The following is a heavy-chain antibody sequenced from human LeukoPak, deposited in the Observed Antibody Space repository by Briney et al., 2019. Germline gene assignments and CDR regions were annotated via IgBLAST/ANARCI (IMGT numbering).Heavy chain of an antibody. CDR2: ISGSGGDT. V-gene: IGHV3-23*01. D-gene: IGHD3-10*01. CDR1: GFTVSSNY. Sequence: GGSLRLSCAASGFTVSSNYMGWVRQAPGKGLEWVSDISGSGGDTNYADSVKGRFTISRDNSKDTLDLQMNSLRAEDTAVYYCAKVAKLPSITMIRGVRVHYYMDVWGKGTTVTISS. CDR3: AKVAKLPSITMIRGVRVHYYMDV. J-gene: IGHJ6*03.